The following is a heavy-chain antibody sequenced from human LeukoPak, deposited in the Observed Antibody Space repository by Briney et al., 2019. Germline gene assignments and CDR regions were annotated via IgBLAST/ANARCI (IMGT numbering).Heavy chain of an antibody. V-gene: IGHV3-30*04. CDR2: ISYDGSNK. D-gene: IGHD2-8*01. Sequence: GRSLRLSCAASGFTFSSYAMHWVRQAPGKGLEWVAVISYDGSNKYYADSVKGRFTISRDNSKNTLYLQMNSLRAEDTAVHYCVEGYCTNGVCATSVEFDYWGQGTLVTVSS. J-gene: IGHJ4*02. CDR1: GFTFSSYA. CDR3: VEGYCTNGVCATSVEFDY.